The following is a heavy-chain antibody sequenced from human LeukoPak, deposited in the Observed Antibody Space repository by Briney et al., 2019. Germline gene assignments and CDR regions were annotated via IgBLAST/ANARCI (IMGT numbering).Heavy chain of an antibody. D-gene: IGHD3-10*02. J-gene: IGHJ6*03. V-gene: IGHV3-30*02. Sequence: GGSLRLSCAASGFTFSTYGMHWVRQAPGKGLEWVAFIRYDGSNKYYADSVKGRFTISRDNSKNTLYLQMNSLRAEDTAVYYCARLFGELLLPSDHFYYMDVWGKGTAVTVSS. CDR2: IRYDGSNK. CDR3: ARLFGELLLPSDHFYYMDV. CDR1: GFTFSTYG.